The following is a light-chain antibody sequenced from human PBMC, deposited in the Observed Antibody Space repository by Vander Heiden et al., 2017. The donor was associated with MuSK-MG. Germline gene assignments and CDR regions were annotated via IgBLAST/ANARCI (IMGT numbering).Light chain of an antibody. CDR1: QDISNY. CDR2: DAS. J-gene: IGKJ4*01. CDR3: QQYENLPLT. Sequence: DIQMTQSPSSLSASVGDRVTITCQASQDISNYLNWYQQKPGKAPKLLIYDASNLETGVPSRFSGSGSGTDFTFTISSLQPEDIATYYCQQYENLPLTFGGGTKVXIK. V-gene: IGKV1-33*01.